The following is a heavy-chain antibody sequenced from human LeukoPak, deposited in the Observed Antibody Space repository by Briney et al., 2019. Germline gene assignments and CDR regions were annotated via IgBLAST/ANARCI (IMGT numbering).Heavy chain of an antibody. CDR1: GYSFTSYW. D-gene: IGHD2-15*01. CDR2: IYPGDSDT. J-gene: IGHJ6*02. Sequence: GESLKISCKGSGYSFTSYWIGWVRQMPGKGLEWMGIIYPGDSDTRYSPSFQGQVTISADKSISTAYLQWSSLKASDTAMYYCARLGRYCSGGSCPAVYYYGMDVWGQGTTVTVSS. V-gene: IGHV5-51*01. CDR3: ARLGRYCSGGSCPAVYYYGMDV.